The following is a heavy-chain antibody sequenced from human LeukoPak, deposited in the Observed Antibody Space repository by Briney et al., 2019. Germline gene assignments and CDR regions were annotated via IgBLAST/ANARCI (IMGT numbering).Heavy chain of an antibody. CDR1: GYTFTGYY. J-gene: IGHJ4*02. Sequence: ASVKVSCKASGYTFTGYYMHWVRQAPGQGLEWMGWINPNSGGTNYAQKFQGRVTMTRNTSISTAYMELSSLRSEDTAVYYCARGRVITRYCSGGSCFVEAYWGQGTLVTVSS. D-gene: IGHD2-15*01. V-gene: IGHV1-2*02. CDR3: ARGRVITRYCSGGSCFVEAY. CDR2: INPNSGGT.